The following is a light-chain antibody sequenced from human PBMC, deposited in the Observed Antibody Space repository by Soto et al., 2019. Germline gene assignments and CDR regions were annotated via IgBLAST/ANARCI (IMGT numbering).Light chain of an antibody. CDR3: CSYTSDLTPYV. Sequence: QSVLTQPASASGSPGQSITISCTGTSSDIGGHDDVSWYQQHPGKVPKLLIYGVTDRPSGVSNRFSGSKSGNVASLTISGLQAEDEADYYCCSYTSDLTPYVFGTGTKATVL. CDR2: GVT. V-gene: IGLV2-14*03. CDR1: SSDIGGHDD. J-gene: IGLJ1*01.